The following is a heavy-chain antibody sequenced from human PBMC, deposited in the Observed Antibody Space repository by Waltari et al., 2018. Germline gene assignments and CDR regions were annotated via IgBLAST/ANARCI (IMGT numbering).Heavy chain of an antibody. CDR3: ARDRAYRFVSAWWFDP. Sequence: QLQLHESGPGRVKPSETLSLTCIVPGGFICRTTYYWAWLRQSAGKGLVWLGSVYYSGTTIYNPSLRSPVTISVDPSKNHFSLNLTSITAAVTAVYYCARDRAYRFVSAWWFDPWGQGTLVTVSS. D-gene: IGHD3-16*01. CDR2: VYYSGTT. CDR1: GGFICRTTYY. J-gene: IGHJ5*02. V-gene: IGHV4-39*07.